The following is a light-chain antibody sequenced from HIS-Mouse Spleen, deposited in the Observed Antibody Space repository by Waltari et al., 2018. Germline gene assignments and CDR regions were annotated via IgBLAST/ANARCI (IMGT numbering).Light chain of an antibody. J-gene: IGLJ2*01. CDR1: VLAKKY. CDR3: YSAADNSGV. V-gene: IGLV3-27*01. CDR2: KDS. Sequence: SYELTQPSSVSVSPGQTARITCPGDVLAKKYARLFQQKPGQAPVLGLYKDSERPSGIPERFSGSSSGTTVTLTISGAQVEDEADYYCYSAADNSGVFGGGTKLTVL.